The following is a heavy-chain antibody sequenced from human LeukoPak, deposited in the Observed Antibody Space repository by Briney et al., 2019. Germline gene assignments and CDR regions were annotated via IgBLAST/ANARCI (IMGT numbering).Heavy chain of an antibody. J-gene: IGHJ4*02. CDR3: AKQLGYCSDGSCYFPY. D-gene: IGHD2-15*01. V-gene: IGHV3-23*01. Sequence: GGSLRLSCAVSGFTFSSRAMSWVRQAAGKGLEWVSAISNNGGYTYYADSVQGRFTISRDNSKSTLCLQMNSLRAEDTAVYYCAKQLGYCSDGSCYFPYWGQGTLVTVSS. CDR1: GFTFSSRA. CDR2: ISNNGGYT.